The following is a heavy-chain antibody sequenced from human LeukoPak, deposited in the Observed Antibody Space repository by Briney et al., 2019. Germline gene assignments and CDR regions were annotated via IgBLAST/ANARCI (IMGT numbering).Heavy chain of an antibody. CDR2: VSTSGST. V-gene: IGHV4-4*07. J-gene: IGHJ4*02. D-gene: IGHD2-21*01. CDR1: GGSICINY. CDR3: ARDPNSAL. Sequence: SETLSLTCTVSGGSICINYWSCIPQPPERGLEWIGRVSTSGSTYYNPSLKIRVTMSVDTSKNKLSLELRSVTAADTAVYYCARDPNSALWGQGTLVTVSS.